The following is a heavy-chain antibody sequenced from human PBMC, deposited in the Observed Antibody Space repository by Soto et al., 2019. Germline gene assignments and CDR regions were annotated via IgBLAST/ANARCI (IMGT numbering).Heavy chain of an antibody. V-gene: IGHV3-21*01. J-gene: IGHJ3*02. Sequence: EVQLVESGGGLVKPGGSLRLSCAASGFPFSSYSMNWVRQAPGKGLEWVSTITTSSTSIYYADSVKGRFTITRDNAKNSVYLRMDSLRVEYTAVYYCARVQWLASHIWGQGTMVTVSS. CDR2: ITTSSTSI. CDR3: ARVQWLASHI. CDR1: GFPFSSYS. D-gene: IGHD6-19*01.